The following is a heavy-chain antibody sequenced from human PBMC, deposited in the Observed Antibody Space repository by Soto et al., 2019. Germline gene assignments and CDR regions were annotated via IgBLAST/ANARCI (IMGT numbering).Heavy chain of an antibody. Sequence: ASVKASCKASGYTFTRSGISWVRQAPGQGPEWMGWISSYNGDTNYAQTFQGRVTMTTDTSTSTAYMELRSLRSDDTAVYYCARRGVAAYYYYGMDVWGQGTPVTVSS. CDR2: ISSYNGDT. CDR3: ARRGVAAYYYYGMDV. CDR1: GYTFTRSG. V-gene: IGHV1-18*01. D-gene: IGHD5-12*01. J-gene: IGHJ6*02.